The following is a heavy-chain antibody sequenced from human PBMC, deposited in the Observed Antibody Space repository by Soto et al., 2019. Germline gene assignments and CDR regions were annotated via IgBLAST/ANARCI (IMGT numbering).Heavy chain of an antibody. CDR1: GYTFTSYY. CDR2: INPSGGST. V-gene: IGHV1-46*01. D-gene: IGHD4-17*01. CDR3: ASTTVTTLRYWYFDL. J-gene: IGHJ2*01. Sequence: QVQLVQSGAEVKKPGASVKVSCKASGYTFTSYYMHWVRQAPGQGLEWMGIINPSGGSTSYAQKFQGGVTMTRDTSTSTVYMELSSLRSEDTAVYYCASTTVTTLRYWYFDLWGRGTLVTVSS.